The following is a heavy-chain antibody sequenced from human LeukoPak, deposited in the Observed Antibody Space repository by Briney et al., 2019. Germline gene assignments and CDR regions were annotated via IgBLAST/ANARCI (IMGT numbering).Heavy chain of an antibody. J-gene: IGHJ4*02. CDR3: AKGARYSSGGIDC. CDR2: TDAGGGAT. CDR1: GFTFSSYS. V-gene: IGHV3-23*01. D-gene: IGHD6-19*01. Sequence: GGSLRLSCAASGFTFSSYSMNWVRQAPGKGLEWVSGTDAGGGATYYADSVKGRFTISRDNSKNTLSLQMNSLRAEDTAVYYCAKGARYSSGGIDCWGQGTLVTVSS.